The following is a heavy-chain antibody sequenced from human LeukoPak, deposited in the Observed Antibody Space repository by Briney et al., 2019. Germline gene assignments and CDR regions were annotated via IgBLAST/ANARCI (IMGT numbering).Heavy chain of an antibody. Sequence: SETLSLTCTVSGGSISSYYWSWIRQPAGKGLEWIGRIYTSGSTNYNPSLKSRVTISVDKSKNQFSLELSSVTAADTAVYYCARVAGTPHYFDYWGQGTLVTVSS. D-gene: IGHD6-19*01. J-gene: IGHJ4*02. V-gene: IGHV4-4*07. CDR3: ARVAGTPHYFDY. CDR1: GGSISSYY. CDR2: IYTSGST.